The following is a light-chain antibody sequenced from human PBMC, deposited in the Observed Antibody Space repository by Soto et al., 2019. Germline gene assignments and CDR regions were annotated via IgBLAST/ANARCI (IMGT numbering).Light chain of an antibody. Sequence: QSALTQPASVSGSPGQSITISCTGTSSDVGYYNYVSWYQQLPGKAPKLMIYDVSYRPSGVSNRFSGSKSGNTASLTISGLQAEDEADYYCSSYTTSSTLVFGGGTKVTVL. CDR1: SSDVGYYNY. V-gene: IGLV2-14*03. J-gene: IGLJ2*01. CDR3: SSYTTSSTLV. CDR2: DVS.